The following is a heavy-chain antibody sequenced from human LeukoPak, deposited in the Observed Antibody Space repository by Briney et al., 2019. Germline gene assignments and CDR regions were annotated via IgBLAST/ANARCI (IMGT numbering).Heavy chain of an antibody. D-gene: IGHD3-3*02. CDR2: LYRGSST. J-gene: IGHJ2*01. Sequence: GGSLTLSCAAAGFTVSTNYGNWIRQAPGQWLEWIENLYRGSSTYYGDSVEGRFIISRDSSKNTLSLQIHDLRAEQTAVYYCARVGDHFHWYLDLWGRGTLVTVSS. CDR1: GFTVSTNY. V-gene: IGHV3-53*01. CDR3: ARVGDHFHWYLDL.